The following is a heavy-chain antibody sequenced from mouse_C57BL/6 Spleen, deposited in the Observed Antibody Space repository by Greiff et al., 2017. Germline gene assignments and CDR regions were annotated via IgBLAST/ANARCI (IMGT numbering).Heavy chain of an antibody. Sequence: QVQLQQPGAELVKPGASVKLSCKASGYTFTSYWMHWVKQRPGRGLEWIGRIDPKSGGTKYNEKFKSKATLTVDKPSSTAYMQLSSLTSGGSAVYYCARNYGPYYFDDWGQGTTLTVSS. CDR1: GYTFTSYW. CDR2: IDPKSGGT. J-gene: IGHJ2*01. D-gene: IGHD1-1*02. CDR3: ARNYGPYYFDD. V-gene: IGHV1-72*01.